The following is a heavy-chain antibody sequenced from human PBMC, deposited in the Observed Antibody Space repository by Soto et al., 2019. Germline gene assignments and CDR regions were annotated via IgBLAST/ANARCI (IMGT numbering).Heavy chain of an antibody. D-gene: IGHD3-3*01. J-gene: IGHJ6*02. CDR2: ISGSGGST. CDR1: GFTFSSYA. Sequence: GGSLRLSCAASGFTFSSYAMSWVRQAPGKGLEWVSAISGSGGSTYYADSVKGRFTISRENSKNTLYLQMNSLRAEDTAVYYCAKIGTGWSGYYPLHYYYYYGMDVWGQGTTVTVSS. CDR3: AKIGTGWSGYYPLHYYYYYGMDV. V-gene: IGHV3-23*01.